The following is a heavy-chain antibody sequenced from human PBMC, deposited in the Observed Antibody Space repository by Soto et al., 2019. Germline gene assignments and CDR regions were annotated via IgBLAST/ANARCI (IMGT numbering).Heavy chain of an antibody. CDR3: AREGGYDILTGYYAVY. D-gene: IGHD3-9*01. V-gene: IGHV1-18*01. J-gene: IGHJ4*02. CDR2: ISAYNGNT. CDR1: GYTFTSYG. Sequence: QVQLVQSGAEVKKPGASVKVSCKASGYTFTSYGISWVRQAPGQGLEWMGWISAYNGNTNYAQKLQGRVTMTTDTSTRTADMELRSLRSDDTAVYYCAREGGYDILTGYYAVYWGQGTLVTVSS.